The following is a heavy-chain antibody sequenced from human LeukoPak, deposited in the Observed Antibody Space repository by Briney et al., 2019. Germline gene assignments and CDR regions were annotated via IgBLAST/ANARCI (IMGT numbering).Heavy chain of an antibody. Sequence: SETLSLTCTVSGGSISSSSYYWGWIRQPPGKGLEWIGSIYYSGSTYYNPSLKSRVTISVDTSKNQFSLKLSSVTAADTAVYYCARDRYYYDSSGYTQLDYWGQETLVTVSS. CDR2: IYYSGST. CDR3: ARDRYYYDSSGYTQLDY. D-gene: IGHD3-22*01. V-gene: IGHV4-39*07. CDR1: GGSISSSSYY. J-gene: IGHJ4*02.